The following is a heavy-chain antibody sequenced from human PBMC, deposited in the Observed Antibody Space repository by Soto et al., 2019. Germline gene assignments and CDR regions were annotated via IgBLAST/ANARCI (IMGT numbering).Heavy chain of an antibody. J-gene: IGHJ4*02. CDR2: ISYDSSQK. V-gene: IGHV3-30-3*01. CDR3: AREEYGNFFLDY. CDR1: GFAFKNHA. D-gene: IGHD4-17*01. Sequence: QVQLVESGGGVVQTGRSLRLPCAASGFAFKNHAMHWVRQAPGKGLEWVAVISYDSSQKYYADSVKGRFTISRDNSKSTLYLQMISLRAEDTAVYYCAREEYGNFFLDYWGQGTLVTVPS.